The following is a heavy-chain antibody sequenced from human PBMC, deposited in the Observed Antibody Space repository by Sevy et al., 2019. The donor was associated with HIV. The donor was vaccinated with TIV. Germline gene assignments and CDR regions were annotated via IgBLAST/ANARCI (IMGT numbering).Heavy chain of an antibody. CDR2: IWYDGSNK. Sequence: GGSLRLSCAASAFNFSIYGMHWVRQAPDKGLEWVALIWYDGSNKYYADSVKGRFTISRDNSKSTLYLQMNSLRAEDTAVYYCARGRDYGNFDYWGQGTLVTVS. V-gene: IGHV3-33*01. D-gene: IGHD4-17*01. J-gene: IGHJ4*02. CDR3: ARGRDYGNFDY. CDR1: AFNFSIYG.